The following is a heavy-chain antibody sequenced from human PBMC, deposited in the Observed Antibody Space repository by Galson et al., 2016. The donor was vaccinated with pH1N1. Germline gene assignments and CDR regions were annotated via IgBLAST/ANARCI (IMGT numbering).Heavy chain of an antibody. CDR1: GDSVSSHSAA. J-gene: IGHJ4*02. D-gene: IGHD6-13*01. CDR2: TYYRSKWYN. CDR3: ARDGIAAAGIRRDQYYFDY. Sequence: CAISGDSVSSHSAAWNWIRQSPSRGPEWLGRTYYRSKWYNDYAVSVKSRITINPDTSKNQFSLQLNSVTPEDTAVYYCARDGIAAAGIRRDQYYFDYWGQGTLVTVSS. V-gene: IGHV6-1*01.